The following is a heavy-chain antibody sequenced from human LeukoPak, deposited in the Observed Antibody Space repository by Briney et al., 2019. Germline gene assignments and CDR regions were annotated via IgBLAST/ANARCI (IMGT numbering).Heavy chain of an antibody. V-gene: IGHV3-30*01. J-gene: IGHJ6*03. CDR3: ARSLSGSYSPYYYYYYMDV. Sequence: QPGGSLRLSCAASGFTFSSYAMHWVRQAPGKGLEWVAVISYDGSNKYYADSVKGRFTISRDNSKNTLYLQMNSLRAEDTAVYYCARSLSGSYSPYYYYYYMDVWGKGTTVTVSS. CDR2: ISYDGSNK. D-gene: IGHD1-26*01. CDR1: GFTFSSYA.